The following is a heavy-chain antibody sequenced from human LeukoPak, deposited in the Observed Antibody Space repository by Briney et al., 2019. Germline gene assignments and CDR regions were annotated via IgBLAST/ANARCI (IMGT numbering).Heavy chain of an antibody. CDR2: IGVGGTT. CDR1: GFTFSKYG. V-gene: IGHV3-23*01. J-gene: IGHJ4*02. Sequence: AGGSLRLSCAASGFTFSKYGMNWVRQTPGKGLEWVSGIGVGGTTYYADSVKGRFTISRDTYKNTLYLQMNSLRAEDTAVYYCAKAEGYYDCWGQGTLVTVSS. D-gene: IGHD3-22*01. CDR3: AKAEGYYDC.